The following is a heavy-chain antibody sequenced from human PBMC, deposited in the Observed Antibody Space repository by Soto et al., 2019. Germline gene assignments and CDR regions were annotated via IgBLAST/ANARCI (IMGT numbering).Heavy chain of an antibody. Sequence: LRLSCAASGFTFSSYAMSWVRQAPGKGLEWVSGISGSGGSTYYADSVKGRFTISRDNSKNTLYLQMNSLRAEDTAVYYCAKDRAAAGLSCFDYWGQGTLVTVS. CDR2: ISGSGGST. J-gene: IGHJ4*02. V-gene: IGHV3-23*01. CDR1: GFTFSSYA. CDR3: AKDRAAAGLSCFDY. D-gene: IGHD6-13*01.